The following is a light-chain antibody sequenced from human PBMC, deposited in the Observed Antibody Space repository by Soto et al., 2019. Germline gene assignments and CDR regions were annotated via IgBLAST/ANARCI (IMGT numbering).Light chain of an antibody. V-gene: IGKV3-15*01. Sequence: EIVMTQSPATLSVSPGERTTLSCRASQSVSTILAWYQQKPGQAPRLLIYAASSLQSGVPSRFSGSGSGTDFTLTISSLQPEDFATYYCQQSYTTTTFGQGTKVDIK. CDR1: QSVSTI. CDR2: AAS. CDR3: QQSYTTTT. J-gene: IGKJ1*01.